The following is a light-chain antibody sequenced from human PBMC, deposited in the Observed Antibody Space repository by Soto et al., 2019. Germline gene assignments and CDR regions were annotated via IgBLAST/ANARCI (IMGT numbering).Light chain of an antibody. CDR1: QSVGRNY. J-gene: IGKJ4*01. CDR2: GAS. CDR3: QQYADSPLT. V-gene: IGKV3-20*01. Sequence: EIVLTQSPGTLPVSPGQRATLSCRASQSVGRNYVAWYQQKPGQTPRLLMHGASSRATGIPDRFSGSGSGTDFTLTVSSLEPEDFVVYYCQQYADSPLTFGGGTKVETK.